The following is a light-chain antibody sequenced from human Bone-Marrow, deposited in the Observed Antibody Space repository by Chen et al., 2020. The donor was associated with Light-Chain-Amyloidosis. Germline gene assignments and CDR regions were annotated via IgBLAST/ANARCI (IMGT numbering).Light chain of an antibody. CDR1: QSVNRY. Sequence: EVVLTQSPATLSLSPGDRATLSCRASQSVNRYLAWYQQRPGQAPRLLVFDASDRATGVPARFSGSGSGTDFSLTISSLESEDFAVYYCQQYGDRPPITFGQGIRLEIK. J-gene: IGKJ5*01. CDR3: QQYGDRPPIT. CDR2: DAS. V-gene: IGKV3-11*01.